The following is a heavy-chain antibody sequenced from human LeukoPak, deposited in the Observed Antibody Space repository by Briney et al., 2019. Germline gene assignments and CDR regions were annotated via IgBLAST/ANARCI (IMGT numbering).Heavy chain of an antibody. D-gene: IGHD3-10*01. V-gene: IGHV4-4*07. CDR3: AKDIIHYGSGSYLDDY. Sequence: SETLSLTCTVSGGSISSYYWSWIRQPAGKGLEWIGRIYTSGSTNYNPSLKSRVTMSVDTSKNQFSLKLSSVTAADTAVYYCAKDIIHYGSGSYLDDYWGQGTLVTVSS. J-gene: IGHJ4*02. CDR1: GGSISSYY. CDR2: IYTSGST.